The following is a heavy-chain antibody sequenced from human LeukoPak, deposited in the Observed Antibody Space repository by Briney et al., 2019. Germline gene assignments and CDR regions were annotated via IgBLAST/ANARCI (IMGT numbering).Heavy chain of an antibody. CDR2: IYYSGST. Sequence: SETLSLTCTVSGGXISSYYWSWIRQPPGKGLEWIGYIYYSGSTNYNHSLNSRRTISVDTSKHPFSLKLSSVTAADTAVYYCARHQMGSFDYWGQGTLVTVSS. CDR3: ARHQMGSFDY. CDR1: GGXISSYY. J-gene: IGHJ4*02. D-gene: IGHD3-10*01. V-gene: IGHV4-59*08.